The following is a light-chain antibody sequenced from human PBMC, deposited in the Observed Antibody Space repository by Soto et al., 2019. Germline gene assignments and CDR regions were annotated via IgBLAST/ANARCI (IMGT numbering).Light chain of an antibody. CDR1: QSVSSIY. Sequence: EIVLTQSPGTLSLSPGERATLSCRASQSVSSIYLAWYQHKPGQSPRLLIYRASARATGVPDRFSGSGSGTEFTLTISSLQSEDFAVYYCQQYNNWPPITFGQGTRLEIK. J-gene: IGKJ5*01. CDR3: QQYNNWPPIT. CDR2: RAS. V-gene: IGKV3-15*01.